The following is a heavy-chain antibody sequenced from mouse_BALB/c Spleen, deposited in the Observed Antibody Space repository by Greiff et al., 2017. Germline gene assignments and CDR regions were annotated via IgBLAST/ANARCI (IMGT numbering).Heavy chain of an antibody. J-gene: IGHJ2*01. CDR3: AGLRREG. CDR2: INPSTGYT. V-gene: IGHV1-7*01. Sequence: QVQLQQSGAELAKPGASVKMSCKASGYTFTSYWMHWVKQRPGQGLEWIGYINPSTGYTEYNQKFKDKATLTADKSSSTAYMQLSSLTSEDSAVYYCAGLRREGGGQGTTLTVSS. CDR1: GYTFTSYW. D-gene: IGHD2-2*01.